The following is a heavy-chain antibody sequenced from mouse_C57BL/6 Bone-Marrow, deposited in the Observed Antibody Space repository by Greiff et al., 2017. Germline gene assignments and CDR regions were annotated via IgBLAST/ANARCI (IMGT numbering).Heavy chain of an antibody. CDR3: AREGIYYDYEGGCAY. CDR2: IDPSDSYT. J-gene: IGHJ3*01. V-gene: IGHV1-69*01. CDR1: GYTFTSYW. Sequence: QVQLQQPGAELVMPGASVKLSCKASGYTFTSYWMHWVKQRPGQGLEWIGEIDPSDSYTNYNQKFKGKSTLTVDKSSSTAYMQLSSLTSEDSAVYYCAREGIYYDYEGGCAYWVQGTLVTVSA. D-gene: IGHD2-4*01.